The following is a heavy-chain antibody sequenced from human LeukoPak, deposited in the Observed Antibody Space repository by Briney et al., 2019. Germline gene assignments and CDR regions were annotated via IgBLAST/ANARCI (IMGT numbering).Heavy chain of an antibody. Sequence: SETLFLTCTVSGGSINSRNNYWGWIRQPPGKGLEWIAIISDTGTTYYSPSLKSRLTISVDTSKNQFSLTLSSVTAADTAVYYCARRNYPYYFDYWGQGTLVTVSS. V-gene: IGHV4-39*01. J-gene: IGHJ4*02. CDR2: ISDTGTT. D-gene: IGHD1-7*01. CDR1: GGSINSRNNY. CDR3: ARRNYPYYFDY.